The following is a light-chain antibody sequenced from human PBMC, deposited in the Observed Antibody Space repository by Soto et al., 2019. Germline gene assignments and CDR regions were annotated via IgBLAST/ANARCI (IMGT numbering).Light chain of an antibody. CDR1: QSVSSN. J-gene: IGKJ2*01. Sequence: EVLMTQSPATLSVSPGERATLSCRASQSVSSNLAWYQQKPGQARRLLIYGASTRASGIPARFGGSGSGTEFTLTITSLQSEDFAVYYGQQYGSSPPAFGQGTKLEIK. CDR2: GAS. V-gene: IGKV3-15*01. CDR3: QQYGSSPPA.